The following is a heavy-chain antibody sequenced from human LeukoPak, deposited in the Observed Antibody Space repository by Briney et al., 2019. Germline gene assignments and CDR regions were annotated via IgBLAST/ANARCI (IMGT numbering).Heavy chain of an antibody. CDR2: IYTSGST. V-gene: IGHV4-59*10. CDR1: GGSISSYY. D-gene: IGHD6-13*01. CDR3: AGNLIAAAGSAEYFQH. J-gene: IGHJ1*01. Sequence: SETLSLTCAVYGGSISSYYWSWIRQPAGKGLEWIGRIYTSGSTNYNPSLKSRVTMSVDTSKNQFSLKLSSVTAADTAVYYCAGNLIAAAGSAEYFQHWGQGTLVTVSS.